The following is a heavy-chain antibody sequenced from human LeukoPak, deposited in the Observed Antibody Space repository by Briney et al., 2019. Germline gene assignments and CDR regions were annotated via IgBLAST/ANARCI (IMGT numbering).Heavy chain of an antibody. J-gene: IGHJ2*01. D-gene: IGHD6-13*01. CDR1: GYSISSGYY. Sequence: SETLSLTCTVSGYSISSGYYWGWIRQPPGKGLEWIGSIYSSGSTYYNASLQSRVTISIETSKNQISLRLNSVTAADTAVYYCARVSSSWYQDWYFDLWGRGTLVTVSS. V-gene: IGHV4-38-2*02. CDR2: IYSSGST. CDR3: ARVSSSWYQDWYFDL.